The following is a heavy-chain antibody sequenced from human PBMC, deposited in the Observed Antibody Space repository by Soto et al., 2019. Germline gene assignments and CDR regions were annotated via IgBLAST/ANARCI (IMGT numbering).Heavy chain of an antibody. V-gene: IGHV3-23*01. CDR1: GFTFSSYA. J-gene: IGHJ4*02. CDR3: AKDQEGIHSSGWSGDY. D-gene: IGHD6-19*01. CDR2: ISGSGGST. Sequence: GGSLRLSCAASGFTFSSYAMSWVRQAPGKGLEWVSAISGSGGSTYYADSVKGRFTISRDNSKNTLYLQMNSLRAEDTAVYYCAKDQEGIHSSGWSGDYWGQGTRGTVSS.